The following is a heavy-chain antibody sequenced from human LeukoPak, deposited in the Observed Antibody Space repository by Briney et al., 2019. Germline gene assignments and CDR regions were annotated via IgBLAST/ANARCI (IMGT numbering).Heavy chain of an antibody. V-gene: IGHV1-18*01. J-gene: IGHJ3*02. Sequence: GASVKVSCKASGYTFTSYGISWVRQAPGQGLEWMGWISAYNGNTNYAQKFQGRVTITRNTSISTAYMELSSLRSEDTAVYYCARVQCDGRSCYSVDAFDIWGQGTMVTVSS. CDR2: ISAYNGNT. CDR3: ARVQCDGRSCYSVDAFDI. D-gene: IGHD2-15*01. CDR1: GYTFTSYG.